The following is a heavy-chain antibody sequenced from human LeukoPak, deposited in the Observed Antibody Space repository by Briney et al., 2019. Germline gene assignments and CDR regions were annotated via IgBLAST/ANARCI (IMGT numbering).Heavy chain of an antibody. D-gene: IGHD6-13*01. V-gene: IGHV4-61*02. J-gene: IGHJ4*02. Sequence: PSETLSLTCTVSGGSISSGSYYWSWIRQPAGKGLEWIGRIYTSGSTNYNPSLKSRVTISVDTSKNQFSLKLSSVTAADTAVYYCAREYIAAAGKPGNFDYWGQGTLVTVS. CDR2: IYTSGST. CDR1: GGSISSGSYY. CDR3: AREYIAAAGKPGNFDY.